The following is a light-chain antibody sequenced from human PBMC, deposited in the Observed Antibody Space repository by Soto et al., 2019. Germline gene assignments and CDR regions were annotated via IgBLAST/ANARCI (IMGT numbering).Light chain of an antibody. CDR1: QGISNF. J-gene: IGKJ3*01. Sequence: DIQMTQSPSSLSASVGDRVTITCRASQGISNFVAWYQQIPGKVPQLLISDASTLQSGVSSRFSGSGSGTDFNLTINNLQPEDVGTYYCQKYNRAPFTFGPGTKVGIK. V-gene: IGKV1-27*01. CDR2: DAS. CDR3: QKYNRAPFT.